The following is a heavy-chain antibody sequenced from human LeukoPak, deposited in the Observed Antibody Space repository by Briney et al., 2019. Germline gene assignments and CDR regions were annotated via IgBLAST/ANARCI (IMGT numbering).Heavy chain of an antibody. J-gene: IGHJ5*02. D-gene: IGHD3-10*01. Sequence: SETLSLTCTVSGGSISSSSYYWGWIRQPPGKGLEWIGSIYHSGSTYYNPSLKSRVTIAVETSKNQFSLKLSSVTAADTAVYYCARVGEGALLWFGESKESRSWFDPWGQGTLVTVSS. CDR3: ARVGEGALLWFGESKESRSWFDP. CDR1: GGSISSSSYY. V-gene: IGHV4-39*07. CDR2: IYHSGST.